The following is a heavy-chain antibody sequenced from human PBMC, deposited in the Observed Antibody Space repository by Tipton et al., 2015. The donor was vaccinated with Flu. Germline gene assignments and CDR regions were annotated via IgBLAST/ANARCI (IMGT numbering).Heavy chain of an antibody. CDR1: GFTVSSNY. CDR3: ARVTYYYDSSGYYYGMDV. CDR2: IYSGGST. J-gene: IGHJ6*02. V-gene: IGHV3-53*01. Sequence: LVQSGGGLIQPGGSLRLSCAASGFTVSSNYMSWVRQAPGKGLEWVSVIYSGGSTYYADSVKGRFTISRDNSKNTLYLQINSLRAEDTAVYYCARVTYYYDSSGYYYGMDVWGQGTTVTVSS. D-gene: IGHD3-22*01.